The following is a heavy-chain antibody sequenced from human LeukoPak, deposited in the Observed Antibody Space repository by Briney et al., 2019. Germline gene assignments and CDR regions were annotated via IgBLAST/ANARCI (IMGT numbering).Heavy chain of an antibody. Sequence: GASVKVSCKASGYTFSSYYMHWVRQAPGQGLEWVGLINPTGDSTNYAQNSRGRVTMTRDTSTCTVYMDLSSLRSEDTAVYYCAREASGGYFDYWGQGTLVTVSS. CDR1: GYTFSSYY. V-gene: IGHV1-46*01. CDR2: INPTGDST. D-gene: IGHD4-23*01. J-gene: IGHJ4*02. CDR3: AREASGGYFDY.